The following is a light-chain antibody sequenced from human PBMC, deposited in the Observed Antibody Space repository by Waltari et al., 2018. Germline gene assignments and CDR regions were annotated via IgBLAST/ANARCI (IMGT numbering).Light chain of an antibody. CDR3: MQVVQTIT. Sequence: DIVMTQSTLSLPVIPGEPASISCRSSQSLLHSNGYNYLDWYVQKPGQSPQLLIYLGSHRDSGVPDRFSGSGSGTDFPLKISRVEAEDVGVYYCMQVVQTITFGQGTRLGIK. V-gene: IGKV2-28*01. CDR1: QSLLHSNGYNY. CDR2: LGS. J-gene: IGKJ5*01.